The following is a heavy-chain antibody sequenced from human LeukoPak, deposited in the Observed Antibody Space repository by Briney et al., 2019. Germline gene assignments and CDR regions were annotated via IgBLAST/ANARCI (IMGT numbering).Heavy chain of an antibody. V-gene: IGHV4-39*01. CDR2: IYYSGST. J-gene: IGHJ4*02. CDR1: GGSISSSSYY. CDR3: ARRTPPGYSYGYSDY. D-gene: IGHD5-18*01. Sequence: PSETLSLTCTVSGGSISSSSYYWGWIRQPPGKGLEWIGSIYYSGSTYYNPSLKSRVTISVDTSKNQFSLKLSSVTAADTAVYYCARRTPPGYSYGYSDYWGQGTLVTVSS.